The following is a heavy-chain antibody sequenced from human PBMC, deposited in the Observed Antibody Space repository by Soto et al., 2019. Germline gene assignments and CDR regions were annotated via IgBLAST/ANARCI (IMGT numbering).Heavy chain of an antibody. V-gene: IGHV1-46*01. Sequence: ASVKVSCKASGYTFTSYYMHWVRQAPGQGLEWMGIINPSGGSTSYAQKFQGRVTMTRDTSTSTVYMELSSLRSEDTAVYYCARVYRPYYYGSGSYYYYYGMDVWGQGTTVTVSS. D-gene: IGHD3-10*01. CDR3: ARVYRPYYYGSGSYYYYYGMDV. CDR1: GYTFTSYY. CDR2: INPSGGST. J-gene: IGHJ6*02.